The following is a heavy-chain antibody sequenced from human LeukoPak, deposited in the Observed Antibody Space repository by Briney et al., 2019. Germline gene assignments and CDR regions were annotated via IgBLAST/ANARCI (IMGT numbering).Heavy chain of an antibody. V-gene: IGHV4-38-2*01. Sequence: SETLSLTCAVSGYSISSGYYWGWIRQPPGKGLEWIGTIYQSGSTYYNPSLKSRVTISVDTSENQLSLKLTSVTAADTAVYYCARTGTGNYFDYWGQGPLRTVSS. CDR3: ARTGTGNYFDY. J-gene: IGHJ4*02. CDR1: GYSISSGYY. CDR2: IYQSGST. D-gene: IGHD1-14*01.